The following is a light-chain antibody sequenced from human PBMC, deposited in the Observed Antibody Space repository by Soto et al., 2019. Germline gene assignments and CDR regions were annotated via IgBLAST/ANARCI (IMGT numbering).Light chain of an antibody. CDR1: SSNIGRNY. J-gene: IGLJ3*02. CDR2: RNN. CDR3: AAWDYSLSGYWV. V-gene: IGLV1-47*01. Sequence: QAVLSQPPSASGTPGQRVTLSCSGSSSNIGRNYVYWYQQVPGTAPKLLIFRNNQRPSGVPDRFSGSKSGTSASLAISGLRSEDDADYFCAAWDYSLSGYWVFGGGTKLTVL.